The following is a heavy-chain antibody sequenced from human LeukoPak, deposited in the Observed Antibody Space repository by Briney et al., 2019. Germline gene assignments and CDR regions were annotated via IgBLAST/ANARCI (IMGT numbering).Heavy chain of an antibody. CDR2: INHSGST. Sequence: SETLSLTCAVYIDSFTNYYWNWIRQPPGKGLEWIGEINHSGSTNYNPSLKSRVTISVDTSKNQFSLKLSSVTAADTAVYYCARGRLQLWLNRVVKNWFDPWGQGTLVTVSS. CDR1: IDSFTNYY. J-gene: IGHJ5*02. D-gene: IGHD5-18*01. CDR3: ARGRLQLWLNRVVKNWFDP. V-gene: IGHV4-34*01.